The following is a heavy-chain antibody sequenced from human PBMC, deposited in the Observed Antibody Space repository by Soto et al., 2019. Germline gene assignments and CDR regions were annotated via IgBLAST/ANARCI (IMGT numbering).Heavy chain of an antibody. J-gene: IGHJ4*02. CDR2: ISGYNGNT. CDR3: ARENVLSYVDTAMEDYVDY. CDR1: GYTFNTYS. V-gene: IGHV1-18*01. Sequence: QVQLVQSGAEVKKPGASVKVSCKASGYTFNTYSIIWVRQAPGQGLEWMGWISGYNGNTHYAQKIQGRVTMTTDTATSTAYMKVRRLRSDDTAMFYCARENVLSYVDTAMEDYVDYWGQGTMVTVSS. D-gene: IGHD5-18*01.